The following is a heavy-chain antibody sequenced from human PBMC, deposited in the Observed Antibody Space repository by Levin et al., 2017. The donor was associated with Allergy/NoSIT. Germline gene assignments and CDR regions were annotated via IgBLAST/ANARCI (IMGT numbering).Heavy chain of an antibody. Sequence: GGSLRLSCAASGFDVRKTYMSWVRQAPGKGLEWVSVIYDDDRTYYADSVKGRFVISRDISKNILYLQMDGLRVEDTAIYYCVCLESSGYDPDHWGQGTLVTVSS. J-gene: IGHJ4*02. CDR3: VCLESSGYDPDH. CDR1: GFDVRKTY. CDR2: IYDDDRT. V-gene: IGHV3-53*01. D-gene: IGHD3-22*01.